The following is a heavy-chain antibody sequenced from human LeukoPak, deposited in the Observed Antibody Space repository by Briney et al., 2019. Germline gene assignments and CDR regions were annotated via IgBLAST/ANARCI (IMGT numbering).Heavy chain of an antibody. CDR2: ISATGGTT. Sequence: GGSLRLSCAASGFTFSSYGMSWVRQAPGKGLEWVSAISATGGTTYYADSVKGRFTISRDNSKNTLYLQMNSLRVEDTAVYYCAKSWNYYDSSGDDALDIWGQGTMVTVSS. CDR3: AKSWNYYDSSGDDALDI. V-gene: IGHV3-23*01. D-gene: IGHD3-22*01. CDR1: GFTFSSYG. J-gene: IGHJ3*02.